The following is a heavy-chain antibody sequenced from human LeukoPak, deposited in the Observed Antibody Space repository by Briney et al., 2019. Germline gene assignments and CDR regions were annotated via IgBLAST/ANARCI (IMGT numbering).Heavy chain of an antibody. V-gene: IGHV4-34*01. Sequence: AETLSLTCAVYGGSFSGYYWSWIRQPPGKGREWIGEINHSGSTNYNPFLKRRVTIPVNTSKHQFSLKLSSVTAADTAVYYCARGLIIRNILTGYGHYYYGMDVWGQGTTVTVSS. J-gene: IGHJ6*02. CDR3: ARGLIIRNILTGYGHYYYGMDV. CDR2: INHSGST. CDR1: GGSFSGYY. D-gene: IGHD3-9*01.